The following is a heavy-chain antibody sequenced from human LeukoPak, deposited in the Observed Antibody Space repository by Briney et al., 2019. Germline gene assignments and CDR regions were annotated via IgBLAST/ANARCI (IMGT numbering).Heavy chain of an antibody. J-gene: IGHJ6*02. Sequence: GGSLRLSCAASGFTFSSYAMHWVRQAPGKGLEWVAVISYDGSNKYYADSVKGRFTISRDNAKNSLCLQMNSLRAEDTAVYYCARSLDVWGQGTTVTVSS. V-gene: IGHV3-30-3*01. CDR2: ISYDGSNK. CDR1: GFTFSSYA. CDR3: ARSLDV.